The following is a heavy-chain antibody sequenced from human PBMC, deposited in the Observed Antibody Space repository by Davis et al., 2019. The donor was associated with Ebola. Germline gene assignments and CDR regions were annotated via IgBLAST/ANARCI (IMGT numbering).Heavy chain of an antibody. CDR2: IKQDGSEK. CDR3: AKDRSIAAAGYGMDV. J-gene: IGHJ6*02. V-gene: IGHV3-7*01. CDR1: GFTFSSYW. Sequence: GESLKISCAASGFTFSSYWMSWVRQAPGKGLEWVANIKQDGSEKYYVDSVKGRFTISRDNSKNTLYLQMNSLRAEDTAVYYCAKDRSIAAAGYGMDVWGQGTTVTVSS. D-gene: IGHD6-13*01.